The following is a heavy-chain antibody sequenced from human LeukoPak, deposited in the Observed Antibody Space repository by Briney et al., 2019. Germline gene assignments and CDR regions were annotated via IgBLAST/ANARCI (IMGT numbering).Heavy chain of an antibody. CDR2: INHSGST. V-gene: IGHV4-34*01. CDR1: GGSFSGYY. D-gene: IGHD3-10*01. Sequence: SETLSLTCAVYGGSFSGYYWSWIRQPPGKGLEWIGEINHSGSTNYNPSLKSRVTISVDTSKNQFSLKLSSVTAADTAVYYCAHNLWHYGSGRVSDYWGQGTLVTVSS. J-gene: IGHJ4*02. CDR3: AHNLWHYGSGRVSDY.